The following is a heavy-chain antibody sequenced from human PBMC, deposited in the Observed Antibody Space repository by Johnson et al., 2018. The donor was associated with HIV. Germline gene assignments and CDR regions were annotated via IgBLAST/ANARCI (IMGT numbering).Heavy chain of an antibody. D-gene: IGHD6-19*01. CDR3: ARDQSNGWNRGAFDI. V-gene: IGHV3-30*03. CDR1: GFTFSTYW. Sequence: QVQLVESGGGLVQPGGSLRLSCAASGFTFSTYWMSWVRQAPGKWLEWVALISYDGIKTYYVDSVKARFTISRDDARNTLYLQMNSLRIEDTAVYYCARDQSNGWNRGAFDIWGQGTVVTVSS. CDR2: ISYDGIKT. J-gene: IGHJ3*02.